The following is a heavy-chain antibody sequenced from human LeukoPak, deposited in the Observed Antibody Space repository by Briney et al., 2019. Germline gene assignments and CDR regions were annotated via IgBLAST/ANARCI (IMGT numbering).Heavy chain of an antibody. D-gene: IGHD6-13*01. V-gene: IGHV1-46*01. CDR1: GGTFSSYA. CDR3: ARERDSSSSSAY. J-gene: IGHJ4*02. CDR2: INPGGGST. Sequence: GASVKVSCKASGGTFSSYAISWVRRAPGQGLEWMGVINPGGGSTNYAQKFQGKVTLTRDTPTSTVYMELSSLTSEDTAVYYCARERDSSSSSAYWGQGTLVTVSS.